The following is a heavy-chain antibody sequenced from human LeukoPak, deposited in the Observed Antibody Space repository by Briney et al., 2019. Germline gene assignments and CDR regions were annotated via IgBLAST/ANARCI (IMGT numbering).Heavy chain of an antibody. J-gene: IGHJ4*02. Sequence: GGSLILSCAASGFTFSSYGMHWVRQAPGEGLEWVAVISYDGSNKYYADSVKGRFTISRDNSKNTLYLQMNSLRAEDTAVYYCAKAQGVGATYFDYWGQGTLVTVSS. CDR3: AKAQGVGATYFDY. CDR2: ISYDGSNK. V-gene: IGHV3-30*18. CDR1: GFTFSSYG. D-gene: IGHD1-26*01.